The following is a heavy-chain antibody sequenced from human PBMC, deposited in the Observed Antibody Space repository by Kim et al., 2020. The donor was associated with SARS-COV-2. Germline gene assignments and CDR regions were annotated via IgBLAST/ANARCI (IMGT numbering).Heavy chain of an antibody. D-gene: IGHD1-26*01. Sequence: SENLSLTCTVSGGSISSYYWSWIRQPPGKGLEWIGYIYYSGSTNYNPSLKSRVTISVDTSKNQFSLKLSSVTAADTAVYYCARHEAPGDSGSYSDDYWFDPWGQGTLVTVSS. CDR1: GGSISSYY. J-gene: IGHJ5*02. CDR2: IYYSGST. CDR3: ARHEAPGDSGSYSDDYWFDP. V-gene: IGHV4-59*08.